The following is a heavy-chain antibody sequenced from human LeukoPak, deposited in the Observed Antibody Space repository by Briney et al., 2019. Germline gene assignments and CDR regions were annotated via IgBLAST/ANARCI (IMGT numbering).Heavy chain of an antibody. J-gene: IGHJ4*02. V-gene: IGHV4-39*07. Sequence: PSETLSLTCTVSGGSISSSSYYWGWIRQPPGKGLEWIGCIYYSGSTYYNPSLKSRVTMSVDTSKNQFSLKLSSVTAADTAVYYCARAKDTAMTDWGQGTLVTVSS. D-gene: IGHD5-18*01. CDR2: IYYSGST. CDR1: GGSISSSSYY. CDR3: ARAKDTAMTD.